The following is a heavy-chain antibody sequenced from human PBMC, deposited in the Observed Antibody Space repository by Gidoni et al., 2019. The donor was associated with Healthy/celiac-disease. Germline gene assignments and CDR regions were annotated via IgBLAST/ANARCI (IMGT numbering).Heavy chain of an antibody. CDR3: ARGAEKWEQGPVDY. CDR2: ISSNGGST. V-gene: IGHV3-64*01. J-gene: IGHJ4*02. CDR1: SSYA. Sequence: SSYAMHWVRQAPGKGLEYVSAISSNGGSTYYANSVKGRFTISRDNSKNTLYLQMGSLRAEDMAVYYWARGAEKWEQGPVDYWGQGTLVTVSS. D-gene: IGHD1-26*01.